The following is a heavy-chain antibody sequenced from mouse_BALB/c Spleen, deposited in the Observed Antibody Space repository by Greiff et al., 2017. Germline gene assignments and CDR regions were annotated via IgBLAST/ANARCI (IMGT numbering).Heavy chain of an antibody. J-gene: IGHJ4*01. CDR3: ARTFYYGYEGDAMDY. CDR1: GFNIKDSY. CDR2: IDPANGNT. V-gene: IGHV14-3*02. D-gene: IGHD1-2*01. Sequence: VQLQQSGAELVKPGASVKLSCTASGFNIKDSYMHWVKQRPEQGLEWIGRIDPANGNTKYDPKFQGKATITADTSSNTAYLQLSSLTSEDTAVYYCARTFYYGYEGDAMDYWGQGTSVTVSS.